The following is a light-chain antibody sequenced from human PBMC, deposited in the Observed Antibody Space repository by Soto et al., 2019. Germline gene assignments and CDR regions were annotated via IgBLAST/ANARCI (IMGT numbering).Light chain of an antibody. Sequence: QSALTQPASVSGSPGQSITISCTGTSSDVGGYNYVSWYQQHPGKAPKLMIYDVSNRTSGGSNRFSGSKSGNTASLTTSGLQAEDEADYYCSSYTSGSTLVVFGGGTKLTVL. CDR2: DVS. CDR1: SSDVGGYNY. CDR3: SSYTSGSTLVV. J-gene: IGLJ2*01. V-gene: IGLV2-14*01.